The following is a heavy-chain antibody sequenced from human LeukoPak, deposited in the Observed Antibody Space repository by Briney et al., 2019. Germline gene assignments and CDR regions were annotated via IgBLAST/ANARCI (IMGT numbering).Heavy chain of an antibody. CDR1: GYTFIDYY. Sequence: ASVKVSCKASGYTFIDYYMHWVRQAPGQGLECIGWISPNRGGTKHVQKFQGRVTMTRDTSITTVYMELSGLSVDDTAVYYCARGGGRYSVDYWGQGTLVIVSS. D-gene: IGHD1-26*01. J-gene: IGHJ4*02. CDR3: ARGGGRYSVDY. V-gene: IGHV1-2*02. CDR2: ISPNRGGT.